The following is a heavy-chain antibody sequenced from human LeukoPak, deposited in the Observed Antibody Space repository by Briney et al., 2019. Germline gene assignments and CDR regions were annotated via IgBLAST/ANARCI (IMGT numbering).Heavy chain of an antibody. J-gene: IGHJ4*02. CDR3: ARQEGYYFDS. V-gene: IGHV3-30-3*01. Sequence: HPGGSLRLSCAASGFIFSNYDMHWVRQAPGKGLEWVASISYDGGHKYYTDSVKGRFIFSRDNSKNTLYLQMNSLKTEDTAVYYCARQEGYYFDSWGQGTLDIVSS. CDR1: GFIFSNYD. CDR2: ISYDGGHK.